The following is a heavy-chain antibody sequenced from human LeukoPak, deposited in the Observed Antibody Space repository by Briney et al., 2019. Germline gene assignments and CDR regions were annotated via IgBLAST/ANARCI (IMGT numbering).Heavy chain of an antibody. Sequence: PGGSLRLSCAASGFTFSRYWMGWVRQAPGKGLEWVANIKQEGSEKYYVDSVRGRFTISRDNSKDTLSLQMNSLRAEDTAVYYCAKGGLFSSSWFGFDAFDFWGQGTMVTVSS. V-gene: IGHV3-7*03. CDR2: IKQEGSEK. CDR3: AKGGLFSSSWFGFDAFDF. CDR1: GFTFSRYW. J-gene: IGHJ3*01. D-gene: IGHD6-13*01.